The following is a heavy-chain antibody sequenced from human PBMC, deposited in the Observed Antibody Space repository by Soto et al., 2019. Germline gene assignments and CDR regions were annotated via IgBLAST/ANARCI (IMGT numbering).Heavy chain of an antibody. CDR1: GYSFTSYW. CDR3: ARLLGSGIVVVPAARTSYYGMDG. D-gene: IGHD2-2*01. J-gene: IGHJ6*02. V-gene: IGHV5-51*01. Sequence: PGESLKISCKGSGYSFTSYWIGWVRQMPGKGLEWMGIIYPGDSDTRYSPSFQGQVTISADKSISTAYLQWSSLKASDTAMYYCARLLGSGIVVVPAARTSYYGMDGWGQGTTVTVSS. CDR2: IYPGDSDT.